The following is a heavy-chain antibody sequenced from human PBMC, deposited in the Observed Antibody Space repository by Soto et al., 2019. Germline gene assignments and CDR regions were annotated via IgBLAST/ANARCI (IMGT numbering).Heavy chain of an antibody. J-gene: IGHJ6*02. Sequence: QVQLVQSGAEVKKPGASVKVSCKASGYTFTSYGSIWVRQAPGQRLVWMGWLIDNNVNTNYAQNLQGRVTMTNDTSTSTSYMEMRSLRSDAKAVDYCARSRYYDLWSGYYDYYYGMDVWGQGTTVTVSS. CDR1: GYTFTSYG. V-gene: IGHV1-18*01. CDR3: ARSRYYDLWSGYYDYYYGMDV. CDR2: LIDNNVNT. D-gene: IGHD3-3*01.